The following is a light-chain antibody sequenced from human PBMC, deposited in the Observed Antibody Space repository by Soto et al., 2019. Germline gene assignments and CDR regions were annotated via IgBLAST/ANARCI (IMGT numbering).Light chain of an antibody. CDR2: DAS. Sequence: EIFCTQSPATLSLSPGERATLSCRASQSVSSYLAWYQQKPGQAPRLLISDASNRATGIPARFSGSGSGTDFTLTISSLEPEDFAVYYCHQRSNWPWTFGQGTKV. CDR3: HQRSNWPWT. CDR1: QSVSSY. V-gene: IGKV3-11*01. J-gene: IGKJ1*01.